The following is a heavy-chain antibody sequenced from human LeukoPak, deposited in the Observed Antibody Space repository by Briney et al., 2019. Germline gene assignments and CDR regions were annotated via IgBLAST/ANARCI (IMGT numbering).Heavy chain of an antibody. CDR3: ARGRYNWNYVGDY. V-gene: IGHV3-48*04. Sequence: GGSLRLSCAASGFTFSSYAMSWVRQAPGKGLEWVSYISSSGSTIYYADSVKGRFTISRDNAKNSLYLQMNSLRAEDTAVYYCARGRYNWNYVGDYWGQGTLVTVSS. CDR1: GFTFSSYA. D-gene: IGHD1-7*01. CDR2: ISSSGSTI. J-gene: IGHJ4*02.